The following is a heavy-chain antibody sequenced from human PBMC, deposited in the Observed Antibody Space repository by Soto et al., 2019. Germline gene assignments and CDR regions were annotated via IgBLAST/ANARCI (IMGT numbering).Heavy chain of an antibody. Sequence: PGGSLRLSCAASGFTFSNAWMNWVRQAPGKRLEWVGRIKSKTDGGTTDYAAPVKGRFTISRDDSKNTLYLQMNSLKTEDTAVYYCTTDISMIVVVTTPPYSWFDTWGQGTLVTVSS. CDR3: TTDISMIVVVTTPPYSWFDT. CDR1: GFTFSNAW. V-gene: IGHV3-15*07. D-gene: IGHD3-22*01. J-gene: IGHJ5*02. CDR2: IKSKTDGGTT.